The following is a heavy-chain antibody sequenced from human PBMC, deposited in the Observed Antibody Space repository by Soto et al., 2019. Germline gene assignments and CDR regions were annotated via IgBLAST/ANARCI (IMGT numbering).Heavy chain of an antibody. V-gene: IGHV4-39*01. D-gene: IGHD2-2*03. CDR3: ARLNGYCVSTNCHGYYGMDV. CDR2: IYSSENT. Sequence: QLQLQESGPGLVKPSETLSLTCTVSGGYVSSNSYSWGWIRQSPGKGLEWIGTIYSSENTYYNPSLLSRVTISVDTSKNEFSLRLSSVTAADTAVYYCARLNGYCVSTNCHGYYGMDVWGQGTTVTVSS. J-gene: IGHJ6*02. CDR1: GGYVSSNSYS.